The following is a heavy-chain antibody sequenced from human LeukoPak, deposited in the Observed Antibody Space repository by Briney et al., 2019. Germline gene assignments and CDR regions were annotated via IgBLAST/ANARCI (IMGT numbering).Heavy chain of an antibody. J-gene: IGHJ4*02. V-gene: IGHV3-30*03. Sequence: PGGSLRLSCAASGFTFSSYGMHWVRQAPGKGLEWVAVISYDGSNKYYADSVKGRFTISRDNSKNTLYLQMNSLRAEDTAVYYSASVVVTTDYYFDYWGQGTLVTVSS. CDR1: GFTFSSYG. D-gene: IGHD3-22*01. CDR2: ISYDGSNK. CDR3: ASVVVTTDYYFDY.